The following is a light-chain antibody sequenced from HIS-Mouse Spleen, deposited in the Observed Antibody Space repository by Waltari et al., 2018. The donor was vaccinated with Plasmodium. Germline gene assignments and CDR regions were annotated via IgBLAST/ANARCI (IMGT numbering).Light chain of an antibody. Sequence: EIVMTQSPATLSVSPGARATLPCRASQSVSSNLAWYQQKPGQTPRLLIYGASTRATCILARIRVSGSGTEFTLTNTSLQSEDYGVYYCQQYNNWSFPLGPATTVDIK. J-gene: IGKJ3*01. CDR2: GAS. V-gene: IGKV3-15*01. CDR1: QSVSSN. CDR3: QQYNNWSFP.